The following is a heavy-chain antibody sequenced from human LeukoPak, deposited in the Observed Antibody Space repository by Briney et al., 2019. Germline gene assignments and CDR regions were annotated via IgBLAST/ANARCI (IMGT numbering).Heavy chain of an antibody. Sequence: ASVKVSCKASGGTFSSYAISWVRQAPGQGLEWMGIINPSGGSTSYAQKFQGRVTMTRDTSTSTVYMELSSLRSEDTAVYYCAVEAAAGPHFDYWGQGTLVTVSS. J-gene: IGHJ4*02. CDR2: INPSGGST. V-gene: IGHV1-46*01. D-gene: IGHD6-13*01. CDR1: GGTFSSYA. CDR3: AVEAAAGPHFDY.